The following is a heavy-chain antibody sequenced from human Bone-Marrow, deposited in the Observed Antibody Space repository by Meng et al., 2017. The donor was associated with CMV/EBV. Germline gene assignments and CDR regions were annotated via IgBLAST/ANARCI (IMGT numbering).Heavy chain of an antibody. J-gene: IGHJ5*02. CDR2: IYYSGST. Sequence: SETLSLTCTVSGGSISSSSYYWGWIRQPPGKGLEWIGSIYYSGSTYYNPSLKSRVTISVDTSKNQFSLKLSSVTAADTAVYYCAREWELLVNWFDPWGQGPRVTFSS. CDR1: GGSISSSSYY. CDR3: AREWELLVNWFDP. D-gene: IGHD1-26*01. V-gene: IGHV4-39*07.